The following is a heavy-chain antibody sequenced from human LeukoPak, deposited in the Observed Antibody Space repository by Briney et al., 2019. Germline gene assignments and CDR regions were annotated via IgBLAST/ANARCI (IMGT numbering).Heavy chain of an antibody. J-gene: IGHJ4*02. V-gene: IGHV3-23*01. CDR3: AKYRSTSREGGLGS. CDR2: IGSSGTTA. D-gene: IGHD2-2*01. CDR1: GFTFDDYA. Sequence: LTGGSLRLSCAASGFTFDDYAMAWVRQAPGKGLEWVSAIGSSGTTAQYGDSVKGRFTISRDNSKSTLYLQMNSLIFEDSAVYYCAKYRSTSREGGLGSWGQGTLVTVSS.